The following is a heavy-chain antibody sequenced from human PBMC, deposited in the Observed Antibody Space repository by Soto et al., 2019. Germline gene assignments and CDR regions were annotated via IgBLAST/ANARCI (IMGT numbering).Heavy chain of an antibody. V-gene: IGHV3-30*18. CDR1: GITFSNYW. CDR2: ISYDGSNK. CDR3: VKGGYHYFDY. D-gene: IGHD5-12*01. J-gene: IGHJ4*02. Sequence: PGGSLRLSCVASGITFSNYWMSWVRQTPGKGLEWVAVISYDGSNKYYADSVKGRFTISRDNSKNTLYLQMNSLRAEDTAVYYCVKGGYHYFDYWGRGTLVTVSS.